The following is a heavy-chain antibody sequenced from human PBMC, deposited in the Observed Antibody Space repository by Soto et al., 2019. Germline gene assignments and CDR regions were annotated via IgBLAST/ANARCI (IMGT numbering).Heavy chain of an antibody. CDR1: GYRFSTYW. CDR3: ARRGNSAYYYGMDV. V-gene: IGHV5-51*01. J-gene: IGHJ6*02. Sequence: TGESLKISCKGSGYRFSTYWIGWVRQMPGKGLEWMGIIYPGDSDTRYSPSFQGRVSISADKSISTAYLQWSSLKASDTAMYYCARRGNSAYYYGMDVWGQGTTVTVSS. D-gene: IGHD2-15*01. CDR2: IYPGDSDT.